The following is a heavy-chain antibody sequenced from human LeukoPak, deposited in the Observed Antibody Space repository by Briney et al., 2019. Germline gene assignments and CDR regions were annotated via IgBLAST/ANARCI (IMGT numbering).Heavy chain of an antibody. CDR1: GGSISSGGYS. CDR3: ATASPMVSTAFDY. V-gene: IGHV4-30-4*07. J-gene: IGHJ4*02. CDR2: IYHSGST. Sequence: SETLSLTCAVSGGSISSGGYSWSWIRQPPGKGLEWIGYIYHSGSTYYNPSLKSRVTMSVDTSKNQFSLKLSSVTAADTAVYYCATASPMVSTAFDYWGQGTLVTVSS. D-gene: IGHD4/OR15-4a*01.